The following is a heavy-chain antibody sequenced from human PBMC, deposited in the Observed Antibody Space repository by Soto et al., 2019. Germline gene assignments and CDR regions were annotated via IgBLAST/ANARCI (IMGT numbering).Heavy chain of an antibody. J-gene: IGHJ6*02. Sequence: PGESLKISCKGSGYSFTSYWISWVRQMPGKGLEWMGRIDPRDSYTNYSPSFQGHVTISADKSISTAYLQWSSLKASDTAMYYCARHPQRITISGVVIGTMDVWGQGRRVTVSS. CDR2: IDPRDSYT. D-gene: IGHD3-3*01. CDR1: GYSFTSYW. V-gene: IGHV5-10-1*01. CDR3: ARHPQRITISGVVIGTMDV.